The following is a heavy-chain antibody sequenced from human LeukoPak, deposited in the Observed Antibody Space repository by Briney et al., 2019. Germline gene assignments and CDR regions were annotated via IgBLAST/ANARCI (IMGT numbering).Heavy chain of an antibody. D-gene: IGHD2-15*01. J-gene: IGHJ4*02. CDR2: IHSGGNT. CDR3: TRDLNSGGSC. V-gene: IGHV3-53*01. CDR1: GFTVSSSY. Sequence: PGGSLRLSCPASGFTVSSSYMSWVRQAPGKGLEWVSVIHSGGNTYYADSVKGRFTISRDNSKNTLYLQMNSLRAEDTAVYYCTRDLNSGGSCWGQGTLVTVSS.